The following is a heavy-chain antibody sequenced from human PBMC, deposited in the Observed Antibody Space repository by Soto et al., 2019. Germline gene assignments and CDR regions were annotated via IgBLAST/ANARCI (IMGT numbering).Heavy chain of an antibody. CDR3: IRSYGSGLVC. J-gene: IGHJ4*02. D-gene: IGHD3-10*01. V-gene: IGHV3-23*01. Sequence: EVQLLESGGGLVQPGGSLRLSCAASGFTFSSFPMTWVRQAPGKGLEWVSGISGAGAATYHADSVKGRFTISRDNSKNTLYLQMNSLSGEDTAVYYCIRSYGSGLVCWGQGTLVTVSS. CDR2: ISGAGAAT. CDR1: GFTFSSFP.